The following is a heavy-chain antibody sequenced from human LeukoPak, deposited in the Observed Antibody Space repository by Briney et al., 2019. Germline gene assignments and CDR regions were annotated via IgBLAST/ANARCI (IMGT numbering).Heavy chain of an antibody. Sequence: SEILSLTCTVSGGSISSSSYYWGWIRQPPGKGLEWIGSIYYSGSTYYNPSLKSRVTISVDTSKNQFSLKLSSVTAADTAVYYCARASSSSSLDVWGKGTTVTVSS. CDR3: ARASSSSSLDV. D-gene: IGHD6-6*01. CDR1: GGSISSSSYY. V-gene: IGHV4-39*07. J-gene: IGHJ6*04. CDR2: IYYSGST.